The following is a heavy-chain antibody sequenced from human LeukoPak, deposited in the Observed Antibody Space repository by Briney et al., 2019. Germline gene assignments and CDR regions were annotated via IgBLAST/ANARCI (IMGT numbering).Heavy chain of an antibody. Sequence: GGSLRLSCAASGFTFSSYSVNWVRQAPGKGLEWVPSISSSSSYIYYADSVKGRFTISRDNAKNSLYLQMNSLRAEDTAVYYCAREGGYSSSLDAFDIWGQGTMVTVSS. V-gene: IGHV3-21*01. CDR2: ISSSSSYI. CDR1: GFTFSSYS. D-gene: IGHD6-6*01. J-gene: IGHJ3*02. CDR3: AREGGYSSSLDAFDI.